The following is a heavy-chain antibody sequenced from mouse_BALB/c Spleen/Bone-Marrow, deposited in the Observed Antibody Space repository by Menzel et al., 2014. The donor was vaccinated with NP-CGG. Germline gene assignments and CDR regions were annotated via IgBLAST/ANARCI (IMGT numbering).Heavy chain of an antibody. Sequence: QVQLKQSGAELVKPGASVKLSCKASGYTFTSYYMYWVKQRPGQGLEWIGETNPSNGGTNFNEKFKSKATLTVDKSSSTAYMQLSSLTSEDSAVYYCTRSTMITYFDYWGQGTTLTVSS. CDR3: TRSTMITYFDY. CDR2: TNPSNGGT. J-gene: IGHJ2*01. CDR1: GYTFTSYY. V-gene: IGHV1S81*02. D-gene: IGHD2-4*01.